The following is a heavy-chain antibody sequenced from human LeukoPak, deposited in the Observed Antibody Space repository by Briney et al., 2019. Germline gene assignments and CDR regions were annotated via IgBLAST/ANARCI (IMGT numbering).Heavy chain of an antibody. Sequence: SETLSLTCTVSGGSISSGSYYWSWIRQPAGQGLEYIGRMYTSGSTNYNPSLKSRVTISVYTSKNQFSLKLSSVTAADTAVYYCARLKYYYDASGYRAEYFQHWGQGTLVTVSS. CDR2: MYTSGST. D-gene: IGHD3-22*01. V-gene: IGHV4-61*02. CDR1: GGSISSGSYY. CDR3: ARLKYYYDASGYRAEYFQH. J-gene: IGHJ1*01.